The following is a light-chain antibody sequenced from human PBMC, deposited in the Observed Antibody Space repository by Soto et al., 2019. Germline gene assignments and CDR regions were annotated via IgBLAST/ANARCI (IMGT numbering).Light chain of an antibody. Sequence: QSVLAQPHSVSGSPGQSVTISCTGTNSDVGRYNSVSWYQQLPGKAPKIIVYGVSNRPSGVSNRFSGSKSGNTASLNISGLQAEDEADYYCSSYTTRNTVLFGGGTKVTVL. J-gene: IGLJ2*01. CDR3: SSYTTRNTVL. CDR1: NSDVGRYNS. CDR2: GVS. V-gene: IGLV2-14*01.